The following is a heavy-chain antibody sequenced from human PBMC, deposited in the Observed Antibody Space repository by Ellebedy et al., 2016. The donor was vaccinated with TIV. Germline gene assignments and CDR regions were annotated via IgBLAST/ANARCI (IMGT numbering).Heavy chain of an antibody. CDR3: ARDRLPGYDRSSDY. V-gene: IGHV1-18*01. D-gene: IGHD3-22*01. CDR1: GYTFTSYG. J-gene: IGHJ4*02. CDR2: ISAYNGNT. Sequence: ASVKVSXXASGYTFTSYGISWLRQAPGQGLEWMGWISAYNGNTNYAQKLQGRVTMTTDTSTSTAYMELRSLRSDDTAVYYCARDRLPGYDRSSDYWGQGTLVTVSS.